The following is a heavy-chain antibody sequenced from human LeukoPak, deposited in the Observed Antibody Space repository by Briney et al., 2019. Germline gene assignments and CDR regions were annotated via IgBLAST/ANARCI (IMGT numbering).Heavy chain of an antibody. V-gene: IGHV3-13*01. D-gene: IGHD6-13*01. Sequence: GGSLRLSCAASGFTFSNGWMSWVRQAPRKGLDWVSAIDIAGDTYYPGSVKGRFTISRENAKNSLYLQMNSLRAGDTAVYYCARVAAAGKGFDYWGQGTLVTVSS. CDR3: ARVAAAGKGFDY. J-gene: IGHJ4*02. CDR2: IDIAGDT. CDR1: GFTFSNGW.